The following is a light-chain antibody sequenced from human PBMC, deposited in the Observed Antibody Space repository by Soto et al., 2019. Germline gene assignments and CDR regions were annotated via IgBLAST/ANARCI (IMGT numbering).Light chain of an antibody. J-gene: IGKJ4*01. CDR2: GAS. CDR1: QSVGSL. CDR3: QQYNKWPPLT. Sequence: ETVMTQSPATLSVSPGERATLSCRASQSVGSLLAWYQQKPGQSPRLLIYGASTRATGIPDRFSGSGSGTEFTLTISSLQSEDFAVDYCQQYNKWPPLTFGGGTKVEIK. V-gene: IGKV3-15*01.